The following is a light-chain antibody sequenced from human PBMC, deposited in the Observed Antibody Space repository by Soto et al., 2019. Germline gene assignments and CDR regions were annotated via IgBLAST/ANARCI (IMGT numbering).Light chain of an antibody. CDR2: GAS. CDR3: QHYNVYPWT. J-gene: IGKJ1*01. Sequence: EIVMTQSPATLSVSTGERATLSCRASQSISGNLVWYQQKPGQAPRLLIYGASTRATGIPARFSGSGSGTEFTLTISSLQPDDFATYYCQHYNVYPWTFGQRTKVDIK. V-gene: IGKV3-15*01. CDR1: QSISGN.